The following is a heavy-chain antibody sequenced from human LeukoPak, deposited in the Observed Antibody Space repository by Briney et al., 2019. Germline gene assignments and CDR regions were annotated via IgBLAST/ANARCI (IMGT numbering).Heavy chain of an antibody. CDR3: ARWIGGFDY. J-gene: IGHJ4*02. Sequence: GGSLRLSCAASGFTFSSYWMNWVRQTPGKGLEWVANIKQDGSEKYNVDSVEGRFTISRDNAKNSLYLQMNSLRAEDTAVYYCARWIGGFDYWGQGALVTVSS. V-gene: IGHV3-7*01. CDR1: GFTFSSYW. D-gene: IGHD3-10*01. CDR2: IKQDGSEK.